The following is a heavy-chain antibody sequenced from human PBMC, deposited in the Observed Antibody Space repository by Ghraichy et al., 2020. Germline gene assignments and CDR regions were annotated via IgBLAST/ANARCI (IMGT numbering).Heavy chain of an antibody. CDR3: ARSVDPPSGSSRSLSDC. Sequence: GGSLRLSCAASGFTFSSYSMNWVRQAPGKGLEWVSSISSSGTYIYYADSVKGRFTISRDNARNSLHLEMSSLRDEDTAVYYCARSVDPPSGSSRSLSDCWGQGTLVTVSS. V-gene: IGHV3-21*01. J-gene: IGHJ4*02. CDR1: GFTFSSYS. CDR2: ISSSGTYI. D-gene: IGHD6-6*01.